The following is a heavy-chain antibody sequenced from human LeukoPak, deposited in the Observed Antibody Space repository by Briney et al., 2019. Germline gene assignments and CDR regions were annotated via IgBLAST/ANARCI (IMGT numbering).Heavy chain of an antibody. CDR2: IYYSGST. J-gene: IGHJ4*02. V-gene: IGHV4-30-4*01. Sequence: SQTLSLTCTVSGGSISSGDYYWSWIRQPPGKGLEWIGYIYYSGSTYYNPSLKSRVTISVDTSKNQFSLKLSSVTAADTAVYYCARGRSSGDCFDYWGQGTLVTVSS. D-gene: IGHD1-26*01. CDR1: GGSISSGDYY. CDR3: ARGRSSGDCFDY.